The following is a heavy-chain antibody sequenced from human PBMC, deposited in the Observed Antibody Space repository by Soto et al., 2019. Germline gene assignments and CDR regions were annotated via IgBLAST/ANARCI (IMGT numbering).Heavy chain of an antibody. V-gene: IGHV3-33*01. CDR3: ARDRAYYYDSSGYYFGY. Sequence: PGGSLRLSCAASGFTFSSYGMHWVRQAPGKGLEWVAVIWYDGSNKFYAVSVKGRFTISRDNSKITLYLQMNSLRAEDTSVYYCARDRAYYYDSSGYYFGYWGQGTLVTVSS. J-gene: IGHJ4*02. CDR2: IWYDGSNK. D-gene: IGHD3-22*01. CDR1: GFTFSSYG.